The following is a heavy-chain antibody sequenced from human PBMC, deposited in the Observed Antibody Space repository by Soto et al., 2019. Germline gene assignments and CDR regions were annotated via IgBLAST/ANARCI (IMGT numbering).Heavy chain of an antibody. CDR2: FDPEDGET. CDR1: GYTLTELS. CDR3: ATVADIFGVVIDREHPPKYYFDY. V-gene: IGHV1-24*01. J-gene: IGHJ4*02. Sequence: GASVKVSCKVSGYTLTELSMHRVRQAPGKGLEWMGGFDPEDGETIYAQKFQGRVTMTEDTSTDTAYMELSSLRSEDTAVYYCATVADIFGVVIDREHPPKYYFDYWGQGTLVTVSP. D-gene: IGHD3-3*02.